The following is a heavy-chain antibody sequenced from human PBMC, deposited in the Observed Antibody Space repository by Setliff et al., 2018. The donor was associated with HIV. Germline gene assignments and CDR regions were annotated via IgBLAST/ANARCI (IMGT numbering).Heavy chain of an antibody. D-gene: IGHD6-19*01. CDR2: INPSGGST. J-gene: IGHJ6*02. Sequence: ASVKVSCKASGYTLTSYYMHWVRQAPGQGLEWMGMINPSGGSTSYAQKFQGRVTMTRDTSTSTVYMELSSLRSEDTAVYYCARRVAGTVYYYGMDVWGQGTTGTVSS. CDR1: GYTLTSYY. CDR3: ARRVAGTVYYYGMDV. V-gene: IGHV1-46*01.